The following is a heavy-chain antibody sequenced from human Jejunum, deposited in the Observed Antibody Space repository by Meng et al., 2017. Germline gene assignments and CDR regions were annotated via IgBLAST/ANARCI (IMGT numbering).Heavy chain of an antibody. CDR2: IYYTGIT. V-gene: IGHV4-59*01. CDR3: AKDDAGDQGVGFDN. Sequence: SETLSLTCTFSGDSIRNYYCNWIRQPPGRGLEWIGSIYYTGITNYNPSLKSRVTISVDTSNKQFSLKLNSVTAADTAVYYCAKDDAGDQGVGFDNWGQGTLVTVSS. D-gene: IGHD4-17*01. J-gene: IGHJ4*02. CDR1: GDSIRNYY.